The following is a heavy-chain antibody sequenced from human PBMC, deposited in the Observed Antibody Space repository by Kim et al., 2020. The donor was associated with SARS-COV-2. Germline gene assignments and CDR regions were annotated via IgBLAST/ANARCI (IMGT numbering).Heavy chain of an antibody. D-gene: IGHD3-22*01. V-gene: IGHV3-21*01. J-gene: IGHJ4*02. CDR1: GFTFSSYS. CDR2: ISSSSSYI. Sequence: GGSLRISCAASGFTFSSYSMNWVRQAPGKGLEWVSSISSSSSYIYYADSVKGRFTISRDNAKNSLYLQMNSLRAEDTDVYYCASQEAAFYDSSGYYFDYWGQGTLFTVSS. CDR3: ASQEAAFYDSSGYYFDY.